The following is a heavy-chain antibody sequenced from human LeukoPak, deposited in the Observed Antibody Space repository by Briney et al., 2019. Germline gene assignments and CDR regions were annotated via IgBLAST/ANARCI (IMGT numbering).Heavy chain of an antibody. V-gene: IGHV3-11*01. CDR3: ARVPIAARTYYYYYYMDV. D-gene: IGHD6-6*01. CDR1: GFTFKYYY. CDR2: VSSCCSAI. J-gene: IGHJ6*03. Sequence: GESLTLSCAVSGFTFKYYYLHWIGQPPPKGLEGVSYVSSCCSAIYYENSPKGRFTNFRDNAKNSLYLQMNSRRGEDTAVYYCARVPIAARTYYYYYYMDVWGKGTTVTVSS.